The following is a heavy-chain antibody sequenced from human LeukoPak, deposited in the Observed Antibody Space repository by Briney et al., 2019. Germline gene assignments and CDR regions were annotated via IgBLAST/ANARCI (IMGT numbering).Heavy chain of an antibody. D-gene: IGHD6-6*01. V-gene: IGHV1-2*02. Sequence: ASVKVSCKASGYTFTSYYMHWVRQAPGQGLEWMGWINPNSGGTNYAQKFQGRVTITRNTSISTAYMELSSLRSEDTAVYYCARDNVALRPVGYYYYMDVWGKGTTVTVSS. CDR2: INPNSGGT. CDR3: ARDNVALRPVGYYYYMDV. CDR1: GYTFTSYY. J-gene: IGHJ6*03.